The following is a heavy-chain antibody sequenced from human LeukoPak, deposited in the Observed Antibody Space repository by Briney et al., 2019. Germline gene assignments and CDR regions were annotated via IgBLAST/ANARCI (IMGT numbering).Heavy chain of an antibody. CDR1: GGSFSGYY. J-gene: IGHJ4*02. CDR3: ARVGYGDYAPD. CDR2: INHSGST. Sequence: SETLSLTCAVYGGSFSGYYWSWIRQPPRKGLEWIGEINHSGSTNYNPSLKSRVTISVDTSKNQFSLKLSTVTAADTAVYYCARVGYGDYAPDWGQGTLVTVSS. V-gene: IGHV4-34*01. D-gene: IGHD4-17*01.